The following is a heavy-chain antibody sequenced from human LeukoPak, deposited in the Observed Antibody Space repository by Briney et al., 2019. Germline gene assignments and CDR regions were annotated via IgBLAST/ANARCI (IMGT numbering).Heavy chain of an antibody. CDR3: TAVGSAWNFDY. V-gene: IGHV3-15*01. D-gene: IGHD6-25*01. CDR1: GFTFSNAW. Sequence: GGSLRLSCAASGFTFSNAWMTWVRQAPGKGLEWVARVKSKRDGGTIDYAAAVKGRFTISRDDSKDTLYLQMNSLEIEDTAVYYCTAVGSAWNFDYWGQGTLVTVSS. J-gene: IGHJ4*02. CDR2: VKSKRDGGTI.